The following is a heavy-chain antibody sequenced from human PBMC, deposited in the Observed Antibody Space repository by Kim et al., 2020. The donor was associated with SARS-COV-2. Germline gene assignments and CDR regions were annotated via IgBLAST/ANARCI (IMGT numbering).Heavy chain of an antibody. J-gene: IGHJ4*02. CDR2: IIPIFGTA. CDR3: ARSPSYGSHFDY. CDR1: GGTFSSYA. Sequence: ASVKVSCKASGGTFSSYAISWVRQAPGQGLEWMGGIIPIFGTANYAQKFQGRVTITADESTSTAYMGLSSLGSEDTAVYSCARSPSYGSHFDYWGQGTLVTVSS. V-gene: IGHV1-69*13. D-gene: IGHD5-18*01.